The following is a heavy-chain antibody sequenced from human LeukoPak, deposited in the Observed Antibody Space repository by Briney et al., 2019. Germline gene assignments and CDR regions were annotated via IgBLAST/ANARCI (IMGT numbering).Heavy chain of an antibody. J-gene: IGHJ4*02. D-gene: IGHD2-15*01. CDR3: ARGIVEVVGASDHFDY. CDR1: GFTFSTDW. V-gene: IGHV3-7*01. CDR2: ISAEGSGK. Sequence: PGGSLRLSCVASGFTFSTDWMNWVRQAPGKGLERVGTISAEGSGKYYVDSGEGRVTISRDNAKTSLYLQINSLRADDTALYFCARGIVEVVGASDHFDYWGQGTLITVSS.